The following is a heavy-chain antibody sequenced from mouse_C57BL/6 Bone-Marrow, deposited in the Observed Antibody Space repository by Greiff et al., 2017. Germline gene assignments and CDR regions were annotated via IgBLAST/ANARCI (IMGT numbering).Heavy chain of an antibody. Sequence: VQLQQPGAELVKPGASVKVSCKASGYTFTSYWMHWVKQRPGQGLEWIGRIHPSDSDTNYNQKFKGKDTLTVDKSSSTAYMQLSSLTSEDSAVYYCAIEGYDGYLFAYWGQGTLVTVSA. V-gene: IGHV1-74*01. J-gene: IGHJ3*01. CDR2: IHPSDSDT. D-gene: IGHD2-3*01. CDR1: GYTFTSYW. CDR3: AIEGYDGYLFAY.